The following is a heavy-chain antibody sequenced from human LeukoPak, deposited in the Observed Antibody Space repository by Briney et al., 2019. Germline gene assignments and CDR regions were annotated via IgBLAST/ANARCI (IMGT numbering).Heavy chain of an antibody. Sequence: GRSLRLSCAASGFTFSSYAMHWVRQAPGKGLEWVAVISYDGSNKYYADSVKGRFTISRDNSKNTLYLQMNSLRAEDTAVYYCARGASGSYFKAHQPYFDYWGQGTLVTVSS. V-gene: IGHV3-30*04. CDR3: ARGASGSYFKAHQPYFDY. J-gene: IGHJ4*02. D-gene: IGHD1-26*01. CDR2: ISYDGSNK. CDR1: GFTFSSYA.